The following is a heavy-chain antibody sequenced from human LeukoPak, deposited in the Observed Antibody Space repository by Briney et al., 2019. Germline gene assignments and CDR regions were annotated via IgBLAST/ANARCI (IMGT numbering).Heavy chain of an antibody. J-gene: IGHJ5*02. D-gene: IGHD3-9*01. V-gene: IGHV1-18*01. CDR2: ISTYNGDT. CDR1: GYTFSSYG. CDR3: VRGIPSDDTLTGP. Sequence: RWASVKVSCKTSGYTFSSYGINWVRQAPGQGLEWMGWISTYNGDTHYGQKVQGRVTMTTDTSTDTAYMELRSLTSDDTAVYYCVRGIPSDDTLTGPWGQGTLVTVSS.